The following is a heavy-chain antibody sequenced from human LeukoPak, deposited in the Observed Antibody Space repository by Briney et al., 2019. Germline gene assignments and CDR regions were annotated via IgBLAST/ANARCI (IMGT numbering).Heavy chain of an antibody. V-gene: IGHV3-73*01. D-gene: IGHD5-24*01. CDR1: GFTFSGST. Sequence: QSGGSLRLSCAASGFTFSGSTMHWVRQASGKGLEWVGRIRNKANNYATAYAASVKGRFTISRDDSKNTAFLQMNSLKTEDTAVYYCTRHAGRWLDEPFDYWGQGTLVTVSS. CDR2: IRNKANNYAT. J-gene: IGHJ4*02. CDR3: TRHAGRWLDEPFDY.